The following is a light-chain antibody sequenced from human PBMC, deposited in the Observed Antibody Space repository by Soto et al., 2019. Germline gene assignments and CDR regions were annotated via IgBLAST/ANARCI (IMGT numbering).Light chain of an antibody. CDR1: QDIGRW. CDR2: TAS. CDR3: QQYTSYPT. J-gene: IGKJ4*01. Sequence: DIQMTQSPSSLSASVGDRVTITCRASQDIGRWLAWYQQKPEKAPRSLIYTASNLQTGVPTRFSGSGSETEFTLTINSLQPEDFATYYCQQYTSYPTFGGGTKVEIK. V-gene: IGKV1D-16*01.